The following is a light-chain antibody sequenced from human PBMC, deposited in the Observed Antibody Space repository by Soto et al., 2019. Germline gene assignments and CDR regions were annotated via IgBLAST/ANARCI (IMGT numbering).Light chain of an antibody. CDR2: DAY. Sequence: EIVLTQSPATLSLSPGERATLSCRASQSISVYLAWYQQKLGQAPRLLISDAYNRATGIPARFSGSGSGTDFTLTISSLEPEDFAVYYCQQRGKWPLTFGGGTTVEIK. J-gene: IGKJ4*01. CDR3: QQRGKWPLT. CDR1: QSISVY. V-gene: IGKV3-11*01.